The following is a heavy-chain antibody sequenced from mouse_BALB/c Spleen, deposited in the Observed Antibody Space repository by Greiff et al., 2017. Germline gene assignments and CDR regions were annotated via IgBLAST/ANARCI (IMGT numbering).Heavy chain of an antibody. J-gene: IGHJ4*01. V-gene: IGHV5-4*02. CDR1: GFTFSDYY. D-gene: IGHD1-1*01. CDR2: ISDGGSYT. Sequence: EVQGVESGGGLVKPGGSLKLSCAASGFTFSDYYMYWVRQTPEKRLEWVATISDGGSYTYYPDSVKGRFTISRDNAKNNLYLQMSSLKSEDTAMYYCARAHYGSSSTYAMDYWGQGTSVTVSS. CDR3: ARAHYGSSSTYAMDY.